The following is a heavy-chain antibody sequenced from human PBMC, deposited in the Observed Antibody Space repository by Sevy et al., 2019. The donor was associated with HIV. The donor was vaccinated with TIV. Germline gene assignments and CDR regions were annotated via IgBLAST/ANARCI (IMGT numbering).Heavy chain of an antibody. V-gene: IGHV3-30*18. CDR2: ISYDGSNK. CDR3: AKGPYYYGSGSYYNRGWDFDY. Sequence: GGSLRLSCAASGFTFSSYGMHWVRQAPGKGLEWVAVISYDGSNKYYADSVKGRFTISRDNSKNTLYLQTNSLRAEDTAVYYCAKGPYYYGSGSYYNRGWDFDYWGQGTLVTVSS. J-gene: IGHJ4*02. CDR1: GFTFSSYG. D-gene: IGHD3-10*01.